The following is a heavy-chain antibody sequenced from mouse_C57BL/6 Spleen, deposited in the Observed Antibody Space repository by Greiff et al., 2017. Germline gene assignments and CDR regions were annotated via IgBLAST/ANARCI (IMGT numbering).Heavy chain of an antibody. V-gene: IGHV1-15*01. CDR2: IDPETGGT. J-gene: IGHJ1*03. Sequence: QVQLQQSGAELVRPGASVTLSCKASGYTFTDYEMHWVKQTPVHGLEWIGAIDPETGGTAYNQKFKGKAILTADKSSSTAYMELRSLTSEDSAVYYCTREGHTGYFDVWGTGTTVTVSS. CDR3: TREGHTGYFDV. CDR1: GYTFTDYE. D-gene: IGHD3-3*01.